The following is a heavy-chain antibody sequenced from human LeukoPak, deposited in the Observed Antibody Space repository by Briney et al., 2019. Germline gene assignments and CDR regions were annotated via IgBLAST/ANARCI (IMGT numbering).Heavy chain of an antibody. CDR3: ARTYYSGSGTYQRWFDP. D-gene: IGHD3-10*01. Sequence: PGGSLRLSCAASGFTVNSNFMGWFRQAAGQGLEWVSIIYSGGTTHYADSVKGRFTISRDNTKNTLYLQMDSLRAEDTAVYYCARTYYSGSGTYQRWFDPWGQGTLVTVSS. V-gene: IGHV3-53*01. CDR2: IYSGGTT. CDR1: GFTVNSNF. J-gene: IGHJ5*02.